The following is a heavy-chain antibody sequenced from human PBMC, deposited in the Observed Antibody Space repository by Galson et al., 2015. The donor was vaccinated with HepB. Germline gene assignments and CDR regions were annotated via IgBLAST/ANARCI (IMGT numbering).Heavy chain of an antibody. J-gene: IGHJ4*02. D-gene: IGHD2-2*01. CDR3: ARASTSCLVH. V-gene: IGHV1-46*01. CDR1: GYTFTSYY. Sequence: SCKASGYTFTSYYMHWVRQAPGQGLEWMGIINPSGGSTSYAQKFQGRVAMTRDTSTSTVYMELSSLRSEDTAVYYCARASTSCLVHWGQGTLVTVSS. CDR2: INPSGGST.